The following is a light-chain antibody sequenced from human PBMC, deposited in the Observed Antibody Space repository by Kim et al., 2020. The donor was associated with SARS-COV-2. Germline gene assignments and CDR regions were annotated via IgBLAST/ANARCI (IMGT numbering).Light chain of an antibody. V-gene: IGKV1-27*01. Sequence: DIQMTQSPSSLSASVGDRVIITCRASQGIDNYVAWYQQKPGKVPKVLIYVASTLESGVPSRFSGSGSGTDFTLTICSLQPEDVATYYCQKYDSVPLTFGGGTKVDIK. CDR2: VAS. CDR3: QKYDSVPLT. CDR1: QGIDNY. J-gene: IGKJ4*01.